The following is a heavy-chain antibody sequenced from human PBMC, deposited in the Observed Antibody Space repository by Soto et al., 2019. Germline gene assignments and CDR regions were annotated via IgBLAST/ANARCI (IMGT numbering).Heavy chain of an antibody. D-gene: IGHD4-17*01. Sequence: SETLSLTGTVSGGSTSSNYWTWIRQSPGKGLEWIGYIYYTGSTKYNPSLKSRVTISLDTSKNQFSLRLTSVTSADTAVYYCARGGSYGDFFDYWGQGAQVTVSS. J-gene: IGHJ4*02. CDR3: ARGGSYGDFFDY. CDR2: IYYTGST. CDR1: GGSTSSNY. V-gene: IGHV4-59*01.